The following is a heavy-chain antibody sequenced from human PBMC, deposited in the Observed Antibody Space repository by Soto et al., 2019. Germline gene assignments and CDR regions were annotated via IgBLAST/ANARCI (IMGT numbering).Heavy chain of an antibody. CDR2: IYYRGRP. J-gene: IGHJ4*02. D-gene: IGHD6-13*01. CDR3: ARHGQQLVTIDY. CDR1: GGSISSSSYY. V-gene: IGHV4-39*01. Sequence: QLQLQASGQGLVKPSETLSLTCTVSGGSISSSSYYWVWIRQPPGKGLGWIGSIYYRGRPYYNPSLKIRDTISVDTSMTQFSLKLSSVTAAATAVYYRARHGQQLVTIDYWGQGTLVTVSS.